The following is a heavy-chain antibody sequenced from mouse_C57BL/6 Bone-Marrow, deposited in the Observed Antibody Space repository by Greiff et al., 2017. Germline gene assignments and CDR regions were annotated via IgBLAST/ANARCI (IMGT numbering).Heavy chain of an antibody. CDR1: GYAFSTYW. J-gene: IGHJ2*01. CDR2: IYPGGGDT. V-gene: IGHV1-80*01. D-gene: IGHD2-13*01. CDR3: ACDWDYCDY. Sequence: QVQLQQPGAELVKPGASVQISCKVSGYAFSTYWMNWVKQRPGKGLEWIGQIYPGGGDTNYNGKFKGKATLTADTSSRPAYMQLSSLTSEDSAVCFCACDWDYCDYWGQGTTLTVSA.